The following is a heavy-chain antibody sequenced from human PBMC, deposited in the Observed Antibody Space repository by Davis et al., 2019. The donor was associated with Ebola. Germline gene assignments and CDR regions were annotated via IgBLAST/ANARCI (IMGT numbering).Heavy chain of an antibody. V-gene: IGHV1-46*01. CDR1: GYTFTSYY. J-gene: IGHJ6*02. CDR3: AREEGYYYYGMDV. CDR2: INPSGGST. Sequence: AASVKVSCKASGYTFTSYYMHWVRQAPGQGLEWMGIINPSGGSTSYAQKFQGRVTMTRNTSISTAYMELSSLRSEDTAVYYCAREEGYYYYGMDVWGQGTTVTVSS.